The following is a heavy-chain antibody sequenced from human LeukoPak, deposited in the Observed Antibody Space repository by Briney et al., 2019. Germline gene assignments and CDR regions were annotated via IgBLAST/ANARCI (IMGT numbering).Heavy chain of an antibody. J-gene: IGHJ4*02. D-gene: IGHD6-19*01. CDR1: GFTFSSYA. CDR3: ARDRKKAVAGTSGLY. Sequence: PGGSLRLSCAASGFTFSSYAMHWVRQAPGKGLEWVAVISYDGSNKYYADSVKGRFTISRDNSKNTLYLQMNSLRAEDTAVYYCARDRKKAVAGTSGLYWGQGTLVTVSS. CDR2: ISYDGSNK. V-gene: IGHV3-30-3*01.